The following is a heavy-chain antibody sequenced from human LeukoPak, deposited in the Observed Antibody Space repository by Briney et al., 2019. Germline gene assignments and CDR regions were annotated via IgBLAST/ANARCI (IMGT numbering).Heavy chain of an antibody. V-gene: IGHV4-39*01. D-gene: IGHD5-12*01. Sequence: SETLSLTCSVSGDSIAAPSYYWAWIRQPPGKRLEWIASIYYSGNTNYDPSLQSRVTISVDTSKNQFSLSLSSVTAADTAVYYCARQIRYTYDPNWFHPWGQGTLVTVSS. CDR3: ARQIRYTYDPNWFHP. CDR2: IYYSGNT. J-gene: IGHJ5*02. CDR1: GDSIAAPSYY.